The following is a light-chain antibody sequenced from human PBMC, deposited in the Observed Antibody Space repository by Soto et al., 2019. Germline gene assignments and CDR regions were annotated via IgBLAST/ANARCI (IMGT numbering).Light chain of an antibody. J-gene: IGLJ1*01. CDR2: DVS. CDR1: SSDIGGHNY. CDR3: SSYTSSSTLEV. V-gene: IGLV2-14*03. Sequence: QSALTQPASVSGSPEQSITIPCTGTSSDIGGHNYVSWYQQHPGKAPKLMIYDVSNRPSGVSNRFSGSKSGNTASLTISGLQAEDEADYYCSSYTSSSTLEVFGTGTKLTVL.